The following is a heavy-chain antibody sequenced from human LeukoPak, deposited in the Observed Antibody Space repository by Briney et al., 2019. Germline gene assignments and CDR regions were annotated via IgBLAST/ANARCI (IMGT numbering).Heavy chain of an antibody. Sequence: PSETLSLTCTVSGGSISSYYWSWIRQPPGKGLEWIGYIYCSGSTNYNPSLKSRVTISVDTSKNQFSLKLSSVTAADTAVYYCARGTPDYYGSGSYLDYYYYGMDVWGQGTSVTVSS. J-gene: IGHJ6*02. CDR1: GGSISSYY. V-gene: IGHV4-59*01. CDR3: ARGTPDYYGSGSYLDYYYYGMDV. D-gene: IGHD3-10*01. CDR2: IYCSGST.